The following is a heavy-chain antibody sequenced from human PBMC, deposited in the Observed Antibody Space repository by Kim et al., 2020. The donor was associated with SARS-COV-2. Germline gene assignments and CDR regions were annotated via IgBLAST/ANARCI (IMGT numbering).Heavy chain of an antibody. CDR3: VKGMYWIDP. CDR2: LYPGDSKT. CDR1: GYSFGSYW. V-gene: IGHV5-51*01. Sequence: GESLKISCKGSGYSFGSYWIGWVRQVPGKGLEWMGILYPGDSKTRYNPSFEGQVTMSADTSSNTAYLQWSRLTASDTGRYYCVKGMYWIDPWGQGTQLTV. J-gene: IGHJ5*02.